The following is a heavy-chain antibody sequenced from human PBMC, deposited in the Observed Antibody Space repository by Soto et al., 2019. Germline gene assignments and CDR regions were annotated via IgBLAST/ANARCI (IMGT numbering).Heavy chain of an antibody. Sequence: APVKVSRKASGYTFTSYGISRLLQAPGQGLEWMGWINPNSGGTKFAQKFQGRVTLTRDTSTGTGYMELSRLRSDDTAVYYCARDEAAGTVLDFWGQGALVTVSS. CDR2: INPNSGGT. CDR3: ARDEAAGTVLDF. J-gene: IGHJ4*02. V-gene: IGHV1-2*02. D-gene: IGHD6-13*01. CDR1: GYTFTSYG.